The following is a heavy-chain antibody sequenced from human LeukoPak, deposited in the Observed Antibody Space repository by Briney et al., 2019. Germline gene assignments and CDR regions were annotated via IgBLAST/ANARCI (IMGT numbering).Heavy chain of an antibody. CDR1: GFTFSNAW. CDR3: ARDAGGGTRRDGWFDP. Sequence: GGSLRLSCAASGFTFSNAWMSWVRQAPGKGLEWVASINSDSIYIYYADSVRGRFTISRDNAKNTLYLQMNSQRADDTAVYYCARDAGGGTRRDGWFDPWGQGTLVTVSS. D-gene: IGHD2-8*02. CDR2: INSDSIYI. J-gene: IGHJ5*02. V-gene: IGHV3-21*06.